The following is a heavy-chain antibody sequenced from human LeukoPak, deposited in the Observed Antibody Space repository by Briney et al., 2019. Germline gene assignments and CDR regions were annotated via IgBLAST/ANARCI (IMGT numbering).Heavy chain of an antibody. Sequence: SETLSLTCTVSGGSIGTYYWSWIRQPPGKGLEWIGCIYYSGSNYNPSLKSRVTMSVDTSKNQFSLELRSVTAADTAVHYCARRSEDYSVWGQGTLVTVSS. CDR3: ARRSEDYSV. V-gene: IGHV4-59*08. J-gene: IGHJ4*02. CDR1: GGSIGTYY. D-gene: IGHD4-11*01. CDR2: IYYSGS.